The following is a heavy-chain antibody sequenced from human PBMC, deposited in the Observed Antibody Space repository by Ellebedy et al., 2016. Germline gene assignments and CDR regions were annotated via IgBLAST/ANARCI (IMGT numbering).Heavy chain of an antibody. V-gene: IGHV3-30-3*01. J-gene: IGHJ6*02. CDR1: GFIFSNYA. Sequence: GESLKISCAASGFIFSNYAIQWVRQAPGKGLEWVAFISNDGATTNYADSVKGRFTISRDNSKNTLFLQMNSLRAEDTAVYFCAKDRGGRGWEYYYAMDVWGQGITVTVSS. CDR3: AKDRGGRGWEYYYAMDV. D-gene: IGHD3-10*01. CDR2: ISNDGATT.